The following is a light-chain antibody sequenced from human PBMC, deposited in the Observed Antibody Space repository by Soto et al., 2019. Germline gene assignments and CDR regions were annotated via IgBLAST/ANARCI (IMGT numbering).Light chain of an antibody. V-gene: IGKV3-20*01. J-gene: IGKJ4*01. CDR2: GAS. Sequence: IVLTQSPSTLSLSSGERATLSSRASHSVSNSYLAWYQQKPGQAPRLLIYGASSRATGIPDRFSGSGSGTDFTLTISCLQSEDFATYYCQQYYSYPLTFGGGTKVDIK. CDR3: QQYYSYPLT. CDR1: HSVSNSY.